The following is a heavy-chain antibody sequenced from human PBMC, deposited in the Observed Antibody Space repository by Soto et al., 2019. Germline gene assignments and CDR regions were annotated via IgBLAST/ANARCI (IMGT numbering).Heavy chain of an antibody. V-gene: IGHV3-64*02. J-gene: IGHJ4*02. D-gene: IGHD3-22*01. Sequence: EVQLVESGEGLVQPGGSLRLSCAASGFTFSRYGMHWVRQAPGKGLEYVSAISPNGGSTYYADSVKGRFTISRDNSKNTLYLQMGSLRAEDMAVYYCARVFSDSGGYYYGHWGQGTLVTVSS. CDR2: ISPNGGST. CDR3: ARVFSDSGGYYYGH. CDR1: GFTFSRYG.